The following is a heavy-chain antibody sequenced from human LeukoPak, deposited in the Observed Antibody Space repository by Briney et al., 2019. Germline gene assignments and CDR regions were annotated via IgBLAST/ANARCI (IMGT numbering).Heavy chain of an antibody. CDR1: GYTFTGYY. V-gene: IGHV1-2*02. Sequence: ASVTVSCNASGYTFTGYYMHWVRQAPGRGLEWMGWINPNSGGTNYAQKFQGRVTMTRDTSISTAYMELSRLRSDDTAVYYCARAGDSSSSAFDYWGQGTLVTVSS. J-gene: IGHJ4*02. CDR3: ARAGDSSSSAFDY. D-gene: IGHD6-13*01. CDR2: INPNSGGT.